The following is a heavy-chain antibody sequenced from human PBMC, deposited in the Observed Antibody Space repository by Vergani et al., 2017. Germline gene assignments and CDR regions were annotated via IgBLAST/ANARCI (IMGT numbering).Heavy chain of an antibody. CDR1: GFTFSSYG. D-gene: IGHD3-22*01. Sequence: QVQLVESGGGVVQPGRSLRLSCAASGFTFSSYGMHWVRQAPGKGLEWVAVIWYDGNNKYYADSVKGRFTISRDNSKNTLYLQMNSLRAEDTAVYYCARGDYDSSGYLQYYFDYGGQGTLVTVSS. CDR3: ARGDYDSSGYLQYYFDY. CDR2: IWYDGNNK. J-gene: IGHJ4*02. V-gene: IGHV3-33*01.